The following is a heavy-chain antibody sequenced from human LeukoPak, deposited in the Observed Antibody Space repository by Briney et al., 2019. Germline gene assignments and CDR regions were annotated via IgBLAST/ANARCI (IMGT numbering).Heavy chain of an antibody. J-gene: IGHJ6*03. CDR1: GDSISTSSYY. CDR2: IYYSGST. Sequence: SETLSLTCSVSGDSISTSSYYWGWICQPPGKGLEWIGTIYYSGSTYYNPSLTSRVTISVDTSKNQFSLKLSSVTAADTAVYYCARHKDYYYSYMDVWGKGTTVTISS. CDR3: ARHKDYYYSYMDV. V-gene: IGHV4-39*01.